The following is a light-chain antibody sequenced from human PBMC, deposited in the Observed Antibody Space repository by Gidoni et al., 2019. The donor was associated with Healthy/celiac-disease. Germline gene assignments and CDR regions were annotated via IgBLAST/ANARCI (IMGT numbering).Light chain of an antibody. J-gene: IGKJ1*01. Sequence: DIKMTQSPSTLSASVGDRVTITCRASQSISSWLAWYQQKPGKAPKLLIYDASSLESGVPSRFSGSGSGTEFTLTISSLQPDDFATYYCQQYNSYSCTFXQXTKVEIK. CDR2: DAS. CDR1: QSISSW. CDR3: QQYNSYSCT. V-gene: IGKV1-5*01.